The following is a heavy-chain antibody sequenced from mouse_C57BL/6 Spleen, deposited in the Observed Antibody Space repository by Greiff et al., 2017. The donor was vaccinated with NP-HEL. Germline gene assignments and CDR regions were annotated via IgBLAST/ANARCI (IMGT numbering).Heavy chain of an antibody. J-gene: IGHJ2*01. D-gene: IGHD2-4*01. Sequence: VQLQQSGPVLVKPGASVKMSCKASGYTFTDYYMNWVKQSHGKSLEWIGVINPYNGGTSYNQKFKGKATLTVDKSSSTAYMELNSLTSEDSAVYYCARRGDYDRGAYYFDYWGQGTTLTVSS. CDR1: GYTFTDYY. CDR3: ARRGDYDRGAYYFDY. CDR2: INPYNGGT. V-gene: IGHV1-19*01.